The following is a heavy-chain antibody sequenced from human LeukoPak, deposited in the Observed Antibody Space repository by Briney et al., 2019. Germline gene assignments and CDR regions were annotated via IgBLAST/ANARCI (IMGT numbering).Heavy chain of an antibody. J-gene: IGHJ3*02. CDR1: GFTFSTYW. D-gene: IGHD2-8*01. CDR3: ARAVSCTNGACSHDAFHI. Sequence: GGSLRLSCAASGFTFSTYWMHWVRQDPGKGLVWVSRISSDASITSYADPVKGRFTISRDSAKSSLYLQMNSLRAEDTAVYYCARAVSCTNGACSHDAFHIWGRGTMVTVSS. V-gene: IGHV3-74*01. CDR2: ISSDASIT.